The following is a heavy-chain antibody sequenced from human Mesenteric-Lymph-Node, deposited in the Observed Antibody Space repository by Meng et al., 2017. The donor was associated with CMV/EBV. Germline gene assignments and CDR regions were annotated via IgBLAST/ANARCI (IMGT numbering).Heavy chain of an antibody. CDR3: ARPHYYGSGSSTWFDP. CDR1: CGSISSSSYY. J-gene: IGHJ5*02. CDR2: IYYSGST. D-gene: IGHD3-10*01. Sequence: QLQLQGSGPGLMQPSATSPSICTDSCGSISSSSYYWGWIRQPPGKGLEWIGSIYYSGSTYYNPSLKSRVTISVDTSKRQFSLKLSSVTAADTAVYYCARPHYYGSGSSTWFDPWGQGTLVTVSS. V-gene: IGHV4-39*01.